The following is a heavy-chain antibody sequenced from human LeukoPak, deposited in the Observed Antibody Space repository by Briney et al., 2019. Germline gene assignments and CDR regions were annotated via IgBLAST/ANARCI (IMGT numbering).Heavy chain of an antibody. CDR1: GGSISSGGYY. D-gene: IGHD4-17*01. V-gene: IGHV4-31*03. J-gene: IGHJ4*02. Sequence: SGTLSLTCTVSGGSISSGGYYWSWIRQHPGKGLEWIGYIYYSGSTYYNPSLKSRVTISVDTSKNQFSLKLSSVTAADTAVYYCARVRSRNFDYWGQGTLVTVSS. CDR2: IYYSGST. CDR3: ARVRSRNFDY.